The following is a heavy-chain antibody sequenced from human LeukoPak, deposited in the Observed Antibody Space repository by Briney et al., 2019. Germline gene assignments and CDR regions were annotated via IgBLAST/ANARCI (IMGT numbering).Heavy chain of an antibody. CDR2: IRYDGSNK. Sequence: GGSLRLSCAASGFTFSAYGMHWVRQAPGKGLECVAFIRYDGSNKCYADSVKGRFTISRDNSKDTLYPQMNSLRAEDTALYYCAKGRRRSYDSSGYSYNWGQGTLVTASS. D-gene: IGHD3-22*01. CDR3: AKGRRRSYDSSGYSYN. CDR1: GFTFSAYG. V-gene: IGHV3-30*02. J-gene: IGHJ4*02.